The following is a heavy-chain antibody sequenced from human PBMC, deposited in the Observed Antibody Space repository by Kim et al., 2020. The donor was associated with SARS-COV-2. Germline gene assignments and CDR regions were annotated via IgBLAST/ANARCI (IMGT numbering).Heavy chain of an antibody. CDR2: IHFSGGT. CDR1: GASISTSIYY. Sequence: SETLSLTCLVSGASISTSIYYWGWIRQPPGQGLEWIGTIHFSGGTYYSPSLKSRVSMSVDTSQNQFSLRLSSVTAAYTAVYYCATSLIPEYFFDYWGRGSLVTVSS. J-gene: IGHJ4*02. V-gene: IGHV4-39*01. CDR3: ATSLIPEYFFDY.